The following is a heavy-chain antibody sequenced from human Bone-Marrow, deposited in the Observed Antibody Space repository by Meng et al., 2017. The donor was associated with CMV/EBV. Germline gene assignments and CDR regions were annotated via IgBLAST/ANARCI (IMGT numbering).Heavy chain of an antibody. CDR3: ARGRATWGV. CDR1: GYSISSGYY. V-gene: IGHV4-38-2*02. J-gene: IGHJ6*02. D-gene: IGHD7-27*01. Sequence: GSLRLSCTVSGYSISSGYYWGWIRQPPGKGLEWIGSIYHSGSTYYNPSLKSRVTISLDTSKNQFSLRLTSVTAADTAVYYCARGRATWGVWGQGTTVTVSS. CDR2: IYHSGST.